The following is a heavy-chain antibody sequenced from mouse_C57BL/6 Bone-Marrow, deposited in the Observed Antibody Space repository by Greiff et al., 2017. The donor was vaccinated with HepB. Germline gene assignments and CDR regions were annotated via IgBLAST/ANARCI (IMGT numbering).Heavy chain of an antibody. V-gene: IGHV1-59*01. D-gene: IGHD1-1*01. J-gene: IGHJ2*01. CDR3: ARSFYYCVRGYYYDY. CDR1: GYTFTSYW. CDR2: IDPSDSYT. Sequence: QVQLKQPGAELVRPGTSVKLSCKASGYTFTSYWMHWVKQRPGQGLEWIGVIDPSDSYTNYNQKFKGKSTLTVDTSSSTAYMQLSSLTSEDSAVYYYARSFYYCVRGYYYDYWGQGTTLTVSS.